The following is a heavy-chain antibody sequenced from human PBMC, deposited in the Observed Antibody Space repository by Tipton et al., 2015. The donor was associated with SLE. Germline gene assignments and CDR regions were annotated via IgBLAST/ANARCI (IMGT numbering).Heavy chain of an antibody. J-gene: IGHJ6*03. V-gene: IGHV4-34*10. D-gene: IGHD3-22*01. CDR3: GTYYYDSSGYISWGGTVSFYIDV. CDR1: GESFSGYY. Sequence: TLSLTCAVYGESFSGYYWSWIRQSPGKGLEWIGEINQSGIDQSGSTYYNPSLKSRVTMAVDTSKNQFSLNLSSVTAADTAVYYCGTYYYDSSGYISWGGTVSFYIDVWGKGTTVTVSS. CDR2: INQSGIDQSGST.